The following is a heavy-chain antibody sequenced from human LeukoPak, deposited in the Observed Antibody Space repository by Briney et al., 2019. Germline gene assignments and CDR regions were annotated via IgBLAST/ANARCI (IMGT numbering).Heavy chain of an antibody. Sequence: SETLSLTCTVSGGSISSHYWSWIRQPPGKGLEWIGYIYYSGSTNYNPSLKSRVTISVDTSKNQFSLKLSSVTAADTAVYYCARQVARSLSLRVVSLDSFDIWGQGTTVSVTS. CDR3: ARQVARSLSLRVVSLDSFDI. CDR2: IYYSGST. D-gene: IGHD5-12*01. J-gene: IGHJ3*02. V-gene: IGHV4-59*11. CDR1: GGSISSHY.